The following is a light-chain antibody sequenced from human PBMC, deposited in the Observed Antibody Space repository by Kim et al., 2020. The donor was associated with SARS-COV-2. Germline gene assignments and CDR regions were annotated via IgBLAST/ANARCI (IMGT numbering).Light chain of an antibody. Sequence: DIQMTQSPSTLSASVGDRVTITCRASQSISSWLAWYQQKPRKAPKILIYEASSLQSGVPSRFSGSGSGTEFTLTISSLQPDDFATYYCQQQNSASPTFGGGTKVDIK. J-gene: IGKJ4*01. V-gene: IGKV1-5*03. CDR2: EAS. CDR3: QQQNSASPT. CDR1: QSISSW.